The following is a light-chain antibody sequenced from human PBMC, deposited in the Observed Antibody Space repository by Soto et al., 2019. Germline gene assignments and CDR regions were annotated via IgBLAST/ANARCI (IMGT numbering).Light chain of an antibody. CDR2: SAS. J-gene: IGKJ1*01. V-gene: IGKV3-11*01. Sequence: EIVMTQSPATLSVSPGETSTLSCRASQRVGINLAWYQQKHGQXPRXXIYSASTRASGIPARFSDIVSGTDLTITISSLEPEDFAVYDGQQRSYWPWTFGQGTKVDI. CDR3: QQRSYWPWT. CDR1: QRVGIN.